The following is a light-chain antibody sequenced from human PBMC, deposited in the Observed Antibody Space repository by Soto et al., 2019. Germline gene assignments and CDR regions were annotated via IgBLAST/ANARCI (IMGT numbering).Light chain of an antibody. J-gene: IGKJ2*01. CDR2: GAS. V-gene: IGKV3-20*01. Sequence: EIVLTQSPGTLSLSPGERATLSCRASQSVSSSYLAWYQQKPGQAPRLLIYGASIRATGIPDRFSGSGSGTDFTLTISRLEPEDFAVYYCQQYGSSPPYTFGQGTKVEIK. CDR3: QQYGSSPPYT. CDR1: QSVSSSY.